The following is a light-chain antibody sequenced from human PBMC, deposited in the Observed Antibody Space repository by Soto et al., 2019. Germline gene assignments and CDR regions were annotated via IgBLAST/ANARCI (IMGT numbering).Light chain of an antibody. J-gene: IGKJ4*01. V-gene: IGKV3-20*01. CDR2: GAS. CDR3: QQYSSSPLT. CDR1: QSVSSNY. Sequence: EVVLTQSPGTLSLSPGERATLSCRASQSVSSNYLAWYQQKPGQAPRLLIYGASSRATGIPDRFSGSGSGTDFTLTISRLEPGDFAVYYCQQYSSSPLTFGGGTKVDIK.